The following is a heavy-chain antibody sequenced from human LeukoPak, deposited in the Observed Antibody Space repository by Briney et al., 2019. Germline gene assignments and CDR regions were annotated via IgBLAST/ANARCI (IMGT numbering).Heavy chain of an antibody. CDR3: ARIVGDAFDI. V-gene: IGHV1-24*01. CDR2: FDPEDGET. D-gene: IGHD2/OR15-2a*01. CDR1: GYTLTELS. Sequence: GASVKVSCKVSGYTLTELSMHWVRQAPGKGLEWMGGFDPEDGETIYAQKFQGRVAMTEDTSTDTAYMELNSLRSDDTAVYYCARIVGDAFDIWGQGTMVTVSS. J-gene: IGHJ3*02.